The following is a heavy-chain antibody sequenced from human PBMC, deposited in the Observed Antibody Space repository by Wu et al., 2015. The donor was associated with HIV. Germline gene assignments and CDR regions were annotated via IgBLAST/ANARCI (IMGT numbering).Heavy chain of an antibody. Sequence: QVQLVQSGAEVRKPGASVKVSCKASGYSFTTYYLNWVRQAPGQGLEWMGIINPSAGSTTYAQKFQGRVTMTRDTSTTTVYMELSSLRSEDTAVYYCARGDSSGWCFGMDVWGQGTTVTVSS. CDR2: INPSAGST. V-gene: IGHV1-46*01. CDR3: ARGDSSGWCFGMDV. CDR1: GYSFTTYY. D-gene: IGHD6-19*01. J-gene: IGHJ6*02.